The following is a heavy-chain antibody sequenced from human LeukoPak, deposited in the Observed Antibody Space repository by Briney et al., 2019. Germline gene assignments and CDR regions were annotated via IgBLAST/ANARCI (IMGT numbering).Heavy chain of an antibody. CDR1: GYTFTSYG. CDR3: ARPDYSYGSFDY. V-gene: IGHV1-69*13. J-gene: IGHJ4*02. D-gene: IGHD5-18*01. Sequence: ASVKVSCKASGYTFTSYGISWVRQAPGQGLEWMGGIIPIFGTANYAQKFQGRVTITADESTSTAYMELSSLRSEDTAVYYCARPDYSYGSFDYWGQGTLVTVSS. CDR2: IIPIFGTA.